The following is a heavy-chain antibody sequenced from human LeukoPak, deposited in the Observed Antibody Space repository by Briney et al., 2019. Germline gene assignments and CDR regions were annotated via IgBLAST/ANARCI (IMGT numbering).Heavy chain of an antibody. V-gene: IGHV3-74*01. J-gene: IGHJ4*02. CDR1: GFPFRSYW. CDR2: VKGDGSFT. D-gene: IGHD5-24*01. Sequence: GGSLRLSCAASGFPFRSYWMHWVRQAPGKGLVWVSRVKGDGSFTNYADSVYGRFTISRDNAKNTLYLHMHSLRAEDTAVYYCVRDGDDFNFDYWGQGSLVTVSS. CDR3: VRDGDDFNFDY.